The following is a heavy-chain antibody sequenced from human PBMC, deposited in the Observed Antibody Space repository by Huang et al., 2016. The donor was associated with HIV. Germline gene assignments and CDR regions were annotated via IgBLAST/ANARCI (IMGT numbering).Heavy chain of an antibody. CDR1: GGSFNNFG. D-gene: IGHD3-16*01. J-gene: IGHJ3*01. V-gene: IGHV1-69*13. CDR3: AKRGGAWGSPYAFDL. CDR2: ISPRLGTR. Sequence: QVQLVQSGAEVRKPGSSVKVSCRASGGSFNNFGINWVRQAPGQGLEWMGGISPRLGTRNDAQGFKDRVTITADETTGVVHLEVTSLRSDDTAVYFCAKRGGAWGSPYAFDLWGPGTMVTVSS.